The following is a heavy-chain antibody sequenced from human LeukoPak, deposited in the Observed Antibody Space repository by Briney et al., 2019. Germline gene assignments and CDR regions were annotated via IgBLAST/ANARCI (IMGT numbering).Heavy chain of an antibody. V-gene: IGHV3-74*01. J-gene: IGHJ4*02. CDR1: GVAVSGYW. CDR3: ARDPKYGDLDY. CDR2: INSDGSST. D-gene: IGHD4-17*01. Sequence: GGSLRLSCAAFGVAVSGYWMNWVRQAPGKGLVWVARINSDGSSTSHADSVKGRLTISRDNAKNTLYLQMDSLRVDDTAVYYCARDPKYGDLDYWGLGTLVTVSS.